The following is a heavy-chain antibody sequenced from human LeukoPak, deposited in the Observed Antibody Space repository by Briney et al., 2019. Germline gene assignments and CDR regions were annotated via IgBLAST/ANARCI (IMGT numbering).Heavy chain of an antibody. CDR2: IYYSGST. J-gene: IGHJ4*02. Sequence: SETLSLTCTVSGGSISSGSYYWSWIRQPPGKGLEWIGYIYYSGSTNYNPSLKSRVTISVDTSKNQFSLKLSSVTAADTAVYYCARVSLYHDSSGYYYLIVDYWGQGTLVTVSS. D-gene: IGHD3-22*01. CDR3: ARVSLYHDSSGYYYLIVDY. CDR1: GGSISSGSYY. V-gene: IGHV4-61*01.